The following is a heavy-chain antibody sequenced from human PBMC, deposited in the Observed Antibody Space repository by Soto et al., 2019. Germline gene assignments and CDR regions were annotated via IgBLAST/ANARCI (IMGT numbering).Heavy chain of an antibody. CDR3: TRGFCNSSSCYANWFDT. V-gene: IGHV3-66*01. J-gene: IGHJ5*02. Sequence: EVQLVESGGGLVRPGGSVRLSCAASGFAVGSNYMSWVRQAPGKGLEWVSLIYIGGGTHYADSVKGRFTISRDNSKNTLYLQMNSLRAEDTAVYHCTRGFCNSSSCYANWFDTWGQGTLVTVSS. CDR1: GFAVGSNY. CDR2: IYIGGGT. D-gene: IGHD2-2*01.